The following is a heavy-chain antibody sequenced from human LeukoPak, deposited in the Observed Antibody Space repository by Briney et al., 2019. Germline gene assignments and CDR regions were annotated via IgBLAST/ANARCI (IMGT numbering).Heavy chain of an antibody. CDR3: ARDLRAYYYDSSGNDYFDY. Sequence: ASVKVSCKASGYTFTGYYMHWVRQAPGQGLEWMGWINPNSGGTNYAQKFQGRVTMTRDTSISTAYIELSRLRSDDTAVYYCARDLRAYYYDSSGNDYFDYWGQGTLVTVSS. CDR1: GYTFTGYY. D-gene: IGHD3-22*01. CDR2: INPNSGGT. V-gene: IGHV1-2*02. J-gene: IGHJ4*02.